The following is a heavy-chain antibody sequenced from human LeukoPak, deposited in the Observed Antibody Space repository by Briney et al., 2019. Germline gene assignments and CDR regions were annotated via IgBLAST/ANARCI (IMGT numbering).Heavy chain of an antibody. Sequence: ASVKVCCKASGYTFTGYYMHWVRQAPGQGLEWMGWINPNSGGTNYAQKFQGRVTMTRNTSISTAYMELSRLRSDDTAVYYCARARIAAAALGYWGQGTLVTVSS. J-gene: IGHJ4*02. V-gene: IGHV1-2*02. CDR3: ARARIAAAALGY. CDR2: INPNSGGT. D-gene: IGHD6-13*01. CDR1: GYTFTGYY.